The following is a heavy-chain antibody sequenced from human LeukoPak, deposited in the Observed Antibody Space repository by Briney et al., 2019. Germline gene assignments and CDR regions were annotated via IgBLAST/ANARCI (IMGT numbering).Heavy chain of an antibody. V-gene: IGHV3-33*01. D-gene: IGHD4-17*01. CDR2: IWYDGSNK. J-gene: IGHJ4*02. CDR3: ARDRNGNYGRWGFDY. Sequence: TGGSLRLSCAASGFTFSSYGMHWVRQAPGKGLEWVADIWYDGSNKYYADSVKGRFTISRDNSKNTLYLQMNSLRAEDTAVYYCARDRNGNYGRWGFDYWGQGTLVTVSS. CDR1: GFTFSSYG.